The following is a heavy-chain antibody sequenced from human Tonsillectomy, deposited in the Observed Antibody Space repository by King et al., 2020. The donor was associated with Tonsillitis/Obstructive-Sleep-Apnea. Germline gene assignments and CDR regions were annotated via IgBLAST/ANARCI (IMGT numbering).Heavy chain of an antibody. V-gene: IGHV1-69*09. CDR1: GGTFSSYA. Sequence: QLVQSGAEVKKPGSSVKVSCKASGGTFSSYAISWVRQAPGQGLEWMGRIIPILGIANYAQKFQGRVTITADKSTSTAYMELSSLRSEDTAVYYCARDAPGEYQLLYEWILDYWGQGTLVTVSS. J-gene: IGHJ4*02. CDR2: IIPILGIA. CDR3: ARDAPGEYQLLYEWILDY. D-gene: IGHD2-2*02.